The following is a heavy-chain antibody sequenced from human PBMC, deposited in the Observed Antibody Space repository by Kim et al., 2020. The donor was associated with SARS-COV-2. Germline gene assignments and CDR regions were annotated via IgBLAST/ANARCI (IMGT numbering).Heavy chain of an antibody. D-gene: IGHD4-17*01. Sequence: GGSLRLSCAASGFTFSSYAMSWVRQAPGKGLEWVSAISNSGGSTDYADSVKGRFTISRDDSKNTLSLQMNSLRAEDTAVYYCAKVVHGDSYYYYGMDVCGQGATVTVS. CDR1: GFTFSSYA. CDR3: AKVVHGDSYYYYGMDV. J-gene: IGHJ6*02. CDR2: ISNSGGST. V-gene: IGHV3-23*01.